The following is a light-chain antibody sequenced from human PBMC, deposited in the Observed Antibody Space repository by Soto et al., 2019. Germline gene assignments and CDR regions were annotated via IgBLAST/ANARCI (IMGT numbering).Light chain of an antibody. CDR3: QQRSNWPT. J-gene: IGKJ1*01. CDR2: GAS. CDR1: QSLSSSY. V-gene: IGKV3D-20*02. Sequence: EVVLTQSPGTLSLSPKEGATLSCRASQSLSSSYLARYQQKSGQAPRLLIYGASSRATGIPDRFSGSGSGTDFTLTINTLEPEDSGVYYCQQRSNWPTFGQGTKVDIK.